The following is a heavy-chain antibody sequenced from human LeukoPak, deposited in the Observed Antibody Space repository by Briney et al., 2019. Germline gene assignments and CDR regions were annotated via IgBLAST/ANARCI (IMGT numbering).Heavy chain of an antibody. D-gene: IGHD3-10*01. V-gene: IGHV1-69*04. CDR2: IIPILGIA. Sequence: VASVKVSCKASGGTFSSYAISWVRQAPGQGLEWMGRIIPILGIANYAQKFQGRVTITADKSTSTAYMELSSLRSEDTAVYYCAGGGLGEPFDYGGKETLVTVPP. J-gene: IGHJ4*02. CDR3: AGGGLGEPFDY. CDR1: GGTFSSYA.